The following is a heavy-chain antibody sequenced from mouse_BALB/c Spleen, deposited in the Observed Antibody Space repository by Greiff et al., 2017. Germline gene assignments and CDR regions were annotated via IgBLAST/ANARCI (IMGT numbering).Heavy chain of an antibody. CDR1: GYTFTDYW. Sequence: QVQLQQPGAELVMPGASVKMSCKASGYTFTDYWMHWVKHRPGQGLEWIGAIDTSDSYTSYNQKFKGKATLTVDESSSTAYMQLSSLTSEDSAVYYCARERDGFAYWGQGTLVTVSA. D-gene: IGHD3-3*01. J-gene: IGHJ3*01. CDR3: ARERDGFAY. CDR2: IDTSDSYT. V-gene: IGHV1-69*01.